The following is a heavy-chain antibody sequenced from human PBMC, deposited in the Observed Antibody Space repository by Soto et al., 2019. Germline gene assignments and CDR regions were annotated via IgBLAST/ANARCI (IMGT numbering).Heavy chain of an antibody. D-gene: IGHD3-16*01. Sequence: QVHLVQSGAEVKKPGASVKVSCKSSGYTFTDYGFSWVRQAPGQGLEWLGWISAYNGNTNYGQKLQGRVTMTADTSTSTVYMELRSLRSADTAVYYCARGGWHTFFDYWGQGTLVTVSS. V-gene: IGHV1-18*04. CDR2: ISAYNGNT. CDR3: ARGGWHTFFDY. J-gene: IGHJ4*02. CDR1: GYTFTDYG.